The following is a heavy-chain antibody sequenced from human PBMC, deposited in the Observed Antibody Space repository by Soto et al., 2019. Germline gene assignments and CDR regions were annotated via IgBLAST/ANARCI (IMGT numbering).Heavy chain of an antibody. CDR1: GGSFSGYY. Sequence: SETLSLTCAVYGGSFSGYYWSWIRQPPGKGLEWIGEINHSGSTNYNPSLKSRVTISVDTSKNQFSLKLSSVTAADTAVYYCARVVGGRILYHYYMDVWGKGTTVTVSS. J-gene: IGHJ6*03. V-gene: IGHV4-34*01. CDR2: INHSGST. CDR3: ARVVGGRILYHYYMDV. D-gene: IGHD2-15*01.